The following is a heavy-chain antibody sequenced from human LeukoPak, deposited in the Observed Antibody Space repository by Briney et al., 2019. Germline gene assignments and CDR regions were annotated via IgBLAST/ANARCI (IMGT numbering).Heavy chain of an antibody. V-gene: IGHV3-30-3*01. J-gene: IGHJ4*02. CDR1: GFTFSSYA. Sequence: PGGSLRLSCAASGFTFSSYAMHWVRQAPGKGLEWVAVISYDGSNKYYADSVKGRFTISRDNSKDTLYLQMNSLRAEDTAVYYCARTVDTAMYYWGQGTLVTVPS. CDR3: ARTVDTAMYY. D-gene: IGHD5-18*01. CDR2: ISYDGSNK.